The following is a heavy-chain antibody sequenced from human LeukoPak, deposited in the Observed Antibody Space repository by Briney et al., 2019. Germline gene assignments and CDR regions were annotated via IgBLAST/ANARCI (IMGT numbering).Heavy chain of an antibody. CDR2: TNSDGSST. J-gene: IGHJ4*02. CDR3: ARAGYVLRFLEWLLYGDYFDY. V-gene: IGHV3-74*01. CDR1: GFTFSSYW. D-gene: IGHD3-3*01. Sequence: GGSLRLSCAASGFTFSSYWMHWVRQAPGKGLVWVSRTNSDGSSTSYADSVKGRFTISRDNAKNTLYLQMNSLRAEDTAVYYCARAGYVLRFLEWLLYGDYFDYWGQGTLVTVSS.